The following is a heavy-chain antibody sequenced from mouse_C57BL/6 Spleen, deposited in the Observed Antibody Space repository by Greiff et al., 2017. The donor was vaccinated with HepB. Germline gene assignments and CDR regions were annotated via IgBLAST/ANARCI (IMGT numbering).Heavy chain of an antibody. J-gene: IGHJ2*01. CDR1: GYTFTSYW. CDR3: ARRFYYGSSYYFDY. Sequence: QVQLQQPGAELVMPGASVKLSCKASGYTFTSYWMHWVKQRPGQGLEWIGEIDPSDSYTNYNQKFKGKSTFTVDKSSSTTYMQLSSLTSEDSAVYYCARRFYYGSSYYFDYWGQGTTLTVSS. CDR2: IDPSDSYT. D-gene: IGHD1-1*01. V-gene: IGHV1-69*01.